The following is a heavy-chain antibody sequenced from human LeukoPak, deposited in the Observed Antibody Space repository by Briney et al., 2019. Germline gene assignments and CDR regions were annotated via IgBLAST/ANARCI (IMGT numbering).Heavy chain of an antibody. D-gene: IGHD2-2*01. CDR1: GGSFSGYY. Sequence: PSETLSLTCAVYGGSFSGYYWSWIRQPPGKGLEWLGEINHSGSTNYNPSLKSRVTISVDTSKNQFSLKLSSVTAADTAVYYCASSTSFLDYWGQGTLVTVSS. CDR2: INHSGST. J-gene: IGHJ4*02. CDR3: ASSTSFLDY. V-gene: IGHV4-34*01.